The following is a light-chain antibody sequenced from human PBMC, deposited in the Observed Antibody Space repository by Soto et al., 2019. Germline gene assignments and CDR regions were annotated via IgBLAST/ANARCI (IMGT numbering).Light chain of an antibody. V-gene: IGKV3-20*01. CDR1: QSISSSY. CDR3: QQYSSPPPYT. Sequence: EIVLTQSPGTLSLSPGERATLSCRASQSISSSYLGWYQQKPGQAPRLLIYDASSRATGIPDRFSGTGSGTDFTLTISSLEPEDFAAYYCQQYSSPPPYTFGQGTKLEIK. J-gene: IGKJ2*01. CDR2: DAS.